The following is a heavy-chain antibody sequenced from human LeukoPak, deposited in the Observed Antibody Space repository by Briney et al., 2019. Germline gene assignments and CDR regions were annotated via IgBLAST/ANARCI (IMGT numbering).Heavy chain of an antibody. J-gene: IGHJ4*02. Sequence: GASVKVSCKVSGYTLTELSMHWVRQAPGKGLEGMGGFDPEDGETIYAQKFQGGVTMTEDTSTDTAYMELSSLRSEDTAVYYCATAIVGATTFDYWGQGTLVTVSS. CDR1: GYTLTELS. V-gene: IGHV1-24*01. CDR3: ATAIVGATTFDY. CDR2: FDPEDGET. D-gene: IGHD1-26*01.